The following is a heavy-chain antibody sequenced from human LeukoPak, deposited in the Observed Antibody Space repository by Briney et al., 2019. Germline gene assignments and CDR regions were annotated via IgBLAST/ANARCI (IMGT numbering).Heavy chain of an antibody. CDR3: ARGTPRPITMIVVAHHWFDH. V-gene: IGHV4-61*01. Sequence: NPSQTLSLTCTVSGGSISSGSYYWSWIRQPPGKGLEWIGYIYYSGSTNYNPSLKSRVTISVDTSKNQFSLKLSSVTAADTAVYYCARGTPRPITMIVVAHHWFDHWGQGTLVTVSS. J-gene: IGHJ5*02. CDR1: GGSISSGSYY. D-gene: IGHD3-22*01. CDR2: IYYSGST.